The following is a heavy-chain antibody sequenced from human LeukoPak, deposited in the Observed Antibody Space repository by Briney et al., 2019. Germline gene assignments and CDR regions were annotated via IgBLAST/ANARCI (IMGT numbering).Heavy chain of an antibody. D-gene: IGHD3-22*01. V-gene: IGHV3-21*01. CDR3: ARDHSSGYDYFDY. Sequence: GGSLRLSCVASGFTFSGSAIHWVRQAPGKGLEWVSSISSSSSYIYYADSVKGRFTISRDNAKNSLYLQMNSLRAEDTAVYYCARDHSSGYDYFDYWGQGTLVTVSS. CDR1: GFTFSGSA. CDR2: ISSSSSYI. J-gene: IGHJ4*02.